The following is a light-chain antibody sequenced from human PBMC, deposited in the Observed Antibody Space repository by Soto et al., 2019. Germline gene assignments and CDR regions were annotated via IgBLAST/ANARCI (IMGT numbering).Light chain of an antibody. CDR3: SSYTSSTTLYV. CDR1: SSDVGGYNY. J-gene: IGLJ1*01. Sequence: QSVLTQPASVSGSPGQSITISCTGTSSDVGGYNYVSWYQQHPGKAPKLMIYEVSHRPPGVSNRFSGSKSGNTASLTISGLQAEDEADYYCSSYTSSTTLYVFGTGTKVTVL. CDR2: EVS. V-gene: IGLV2-14*01.